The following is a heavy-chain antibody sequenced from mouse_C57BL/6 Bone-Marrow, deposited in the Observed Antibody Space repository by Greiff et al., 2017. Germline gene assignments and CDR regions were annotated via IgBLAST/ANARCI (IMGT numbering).Heavy chain of an antibody. CDR1: GFNIKDDY. J-gene: IGHJ1*03. Sequence: VQLQQSGAELVRPGASVKLSCTASGFNIKDDYMHWVKQRPEQGLEWIGWIDPENGDTEYASKFQGKATITAATSSNTAYLQLSSLTSEDTAVYYCTTWLRRWWYFDVWGTGTTVTVSA. CDR3: TTWLRRWWYFDV. V-gene: IGHV14-4*01. CDR2: IDPENGDT. D-gene: IGHD2-2*01.